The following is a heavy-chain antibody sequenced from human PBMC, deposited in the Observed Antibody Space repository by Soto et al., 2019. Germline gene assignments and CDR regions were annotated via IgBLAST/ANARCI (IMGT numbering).Heavy chain of an antibody. CDR2: INHSGST. D-gene: IGHD3-9*01. CDR3: ARGNYYDILTGYSSFDY. CDR1: GGSFSGYY. J-gene: IGHJ4*02. Sequence: QVQLQQWGAGLLKPSETLSLTCAVYGGSFSGYYWSWIRQPPGKGLEWIGEINHSGSTNYNPSLKSRVTISVDTSKNQFSLKLSSVTASDTAVYYCARGNYYDILTGYSSFDYWGQGTLDTVSS. V-gene: IGHV4-34*01.